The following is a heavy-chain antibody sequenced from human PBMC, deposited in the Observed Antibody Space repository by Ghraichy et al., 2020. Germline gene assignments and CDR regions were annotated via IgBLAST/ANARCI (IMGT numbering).Heavy chain of an antibody. CDR1: GFTFSLYW. CDR3: ARIDYSFLDY. D-gene: IGHD5-18*01. V-gene: IGHV3-74*01. Sequence: GESLNISCTASGFTFSLYWMHWVRQAPGKGLVWVSRIHSDGTGSSYADSVKGRFIISRDNAKNTLFLQMNNLRVEDTAVYFCARIDYSFLDYWGQGTLVTVPS. CDR2: IHSDGTGS. J-gene: IGHJ4*02.